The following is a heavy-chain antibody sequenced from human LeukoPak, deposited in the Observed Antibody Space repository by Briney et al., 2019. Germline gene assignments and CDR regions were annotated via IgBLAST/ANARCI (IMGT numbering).Heavy chain of an antibody. CDR1: GSSISSSSYH. CDR2: VYYTGST. J-gene: IGHJ3*02. D-gene: IGHD4-11*01. V-gene: IGHV4-39*07. Sequence: SETLSLTCTVSGSSISSSSYHWGWIRQPPGKGLEWIGNVYYTGSTNYNPSLKSRVSISVDTSKNQFSLKLTSVTAADTAVYYCANSLGSKNAFHIWGQGTMVTVSS. CDR3: ANSLGSKNAFHI.